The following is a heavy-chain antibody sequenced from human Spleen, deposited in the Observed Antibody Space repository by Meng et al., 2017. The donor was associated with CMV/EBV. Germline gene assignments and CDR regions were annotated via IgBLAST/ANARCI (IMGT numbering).Heavy chain of an antibody. Sequence: ASVKVSCKASGYTFTSYYMHWVRQAPGQGLEWMGIINPSGGSTSYAQKFQGRVTMTRDTSTSTVYMELSSLRSEDTAVYYCARDRYYGSGSYYRDYYYGMDVWGQGTTVTVSS. D-gene: IGHD3-10*01. J-gene: IGHJ6*02. CDR1: GYTFTSYY. CDR2: INPSGGST. V-gene: IGHV1-46*01. CDR3: ARDRYYGSGSYYRDYYYGMDV.